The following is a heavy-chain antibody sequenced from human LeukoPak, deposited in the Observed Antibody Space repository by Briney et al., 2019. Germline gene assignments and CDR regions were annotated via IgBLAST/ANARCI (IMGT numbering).Heavy chain of an antibody. CDR1: GGSFSGYY. Sequence: PSETLSLTCAVYGGSFSGYYWSWIRQPPGKGLEWIGEINHSGSTNYNPSLKSRVTISVDTSKNQFSLKLSSVTAADTAIYYCARIITGTTTAFDIWGRGTMVTVSS. CDR3: ARIITGTTTAFDI. CDR2: INHSGST. J-gene: IGHJ3*02. V-gene: IGHV4-34*01. D-gene: IGHD1-7*01.